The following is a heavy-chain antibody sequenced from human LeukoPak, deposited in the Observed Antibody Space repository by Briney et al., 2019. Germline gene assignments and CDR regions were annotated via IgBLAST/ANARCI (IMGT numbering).Heavy chain of an antibody. Sequence: SETLSLTCNVSGGSISSGDYFWNWIRQPPGKGLEWIGYIYYSGSNNYNPSLKSRVTISVDTSKNQFSLKLSSVTAADTAVYYCARVPRSYYYYYYMDVWGKGTTVTVSS. V-gene: IGHV4-61*08. J-gene: IGHJ6*03. CDR1: GGSISSGDYF. CDR3: ARVPRSYYYYYYMDV. CDR2: IYYSGSN.